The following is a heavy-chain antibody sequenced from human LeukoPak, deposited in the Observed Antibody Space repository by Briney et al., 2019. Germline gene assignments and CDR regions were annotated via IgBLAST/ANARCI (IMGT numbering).Heavy chain of an antibody. CDR1: GGSISSYY. J-gene: IGHJ6*02. D-gene: IGHD3-9*01. CDR2: IYTSGST. Sequence: SETLSLTCTVSGGSISSYYWSWIRQPAGKGLEWIGRIYTSGSTNYNPSLKSRVTVSVDTSKKQFSLNLRSVTAADTAVYYCARGLHYNILTGGMDVWGQGTTVIVSS. CDR3: ARGLHYNILTGGMDV. V-gene: IGHV4-4*07.